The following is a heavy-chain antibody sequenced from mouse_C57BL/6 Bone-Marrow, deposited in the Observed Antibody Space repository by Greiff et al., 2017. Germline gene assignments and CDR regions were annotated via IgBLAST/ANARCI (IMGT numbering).Heavy chain of an antibody. Sequence: EVMLVESGGGLVKPGGSLKLSCAASGFTFSSSAMSWFRQTPEKRLEWVATLSDGGIYTYYPDNVKGRFTFSRDNAKNTLYLQMSHLKSEDTAMYYCARDLLCCYGFDYWGQGTTLTVSS. D-gene: IGHD1-1*01. CDR1: GFTFSSSA. J-gene: IGHJ2*01. CDR3: ARDLLCCYGFDY. V-gene: IGHV5-4*01. CDR2: LSDGGIYT.